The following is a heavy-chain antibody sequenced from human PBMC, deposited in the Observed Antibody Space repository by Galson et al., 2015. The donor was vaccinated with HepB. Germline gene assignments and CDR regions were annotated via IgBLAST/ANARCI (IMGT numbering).Heavy chain of an antibody. V-gene: IGHV6-1*01. CDR3: ARGEGTPYCSGGSCYEAWNAFDI. CDR1: GDSVSSNSAA. D-gene: IGHD2-15*01. CDR2: TYYRSKWYN. Sequence: CAISGDSVSSNSAAWNWIRQSPSRGLEWLGRTYYRSKWYNDYAVSVKSRITINPDTSKNQFSLQLNSVTPEDTAVYYCARGEGTPYCSGGSCYEAWNAFDIWGQGTMVTVSS. J-gene: IGHJ3*02.